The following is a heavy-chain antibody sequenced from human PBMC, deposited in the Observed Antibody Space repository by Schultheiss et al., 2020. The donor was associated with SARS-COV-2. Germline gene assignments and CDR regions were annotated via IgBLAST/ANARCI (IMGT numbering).Heavy chain of an antibody. J-gene: IGHJ4*02. Sequence: QTLSLTCAVYGGSFSGYYWSWIRQPPGKALEWLALIGWDDDKCYSTSLKTRLTISKDTSKNQVVLTMANMDPVDTATYFCAHRRLGDYEIYWGQGTLVTVSS. CDR1: GGSFSGYY. D-gene: IGHD4-17*01. CDR3: AHRRLGDYEIY. CDR2: IGWDDDK. V-gene: IGHV2-70*12.